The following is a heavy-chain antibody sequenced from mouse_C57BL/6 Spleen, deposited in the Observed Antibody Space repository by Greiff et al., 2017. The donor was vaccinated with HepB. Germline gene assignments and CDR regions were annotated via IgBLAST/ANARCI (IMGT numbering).Heavy chain of an antibody. V-gene: IGHV1-58*01. CDR2: IYIGNGYT. Sequence: VHVKQSGAELVRPGSSVKMSCKTSGYTFTSYGINWVKQRPGQGLEWIGYIYIGNGYTEYNEKFKGKATLTSDTSSSTAYMQLSSLPSEYSAIYFCARSRLNYYGSEEVYAMDYWGQGTSVTVSA. D-gene: IGHD1-1*01. CDR3: ARSRLNYYGSEEVYAMDY. J-gene: IGHJ4*01. CDR1: GYTFTSYG.